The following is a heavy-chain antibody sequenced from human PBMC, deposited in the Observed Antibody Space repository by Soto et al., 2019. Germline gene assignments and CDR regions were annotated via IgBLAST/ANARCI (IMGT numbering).Heavy chain of an antibody. D-gene: IGHD5-12*01. Sequence: GGSLRLSCAASGFTFSSYSMNWVRQAPGKGLEWVSSISSSSSYIYYADSVKGRFTISRDNAKNSLYLQMNSLRAEDTAVYYCARTIVATIKNFDYWGQGTLVTVSS. V-gene: IGHV3-21*01. J-gene: IGHJ4*02. CDR2: ISSSSSYI. CDR3: ARTIVATIKNFDY. CDR1: GFTFSSYS.